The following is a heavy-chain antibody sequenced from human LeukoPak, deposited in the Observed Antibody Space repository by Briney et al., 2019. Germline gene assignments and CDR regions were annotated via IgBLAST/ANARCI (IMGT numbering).Heavy chain of an antibody. Sequence: SETLSLTCTVSGGSISGYYWSWIRQPAEKGLEWIGRIYSNGSTAHNPSLKSRVTMSLDTSKNQFSLKLTSVTAADTAIYYCARQVVVATTWFDPWGQGTVVTVSS. CDR2: IYSNGST. CDR1: GGSISGYY. D-gene: IGHD2-15*01. J-gene: IGHJ5*02. CDR3: ARQVVVATTWFDP. V-gene: IGHV4-4*07.